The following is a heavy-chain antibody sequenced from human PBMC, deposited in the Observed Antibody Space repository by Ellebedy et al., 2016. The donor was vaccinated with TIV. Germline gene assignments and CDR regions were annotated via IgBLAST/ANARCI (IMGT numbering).Heavy chain of an antibody. CDR3: AKDRWNSGPHDAFDI. D-gene: IGHD5-12*01. J-gene: IGHJ3*02. Sequence: GESLKISXAASGFRFNIYAMSWVRQAPGKGLEWVSAISASGGSTYYADSVKGRFTISRDISKNTVYLQMNSLRAEDTAVYYCAKDRWNSGPHDAFDIWGQGTMVTVSS. CDR2: ISASGGST. V-gene: IGHV3-23*01. CDR1: GFRFNIYA.